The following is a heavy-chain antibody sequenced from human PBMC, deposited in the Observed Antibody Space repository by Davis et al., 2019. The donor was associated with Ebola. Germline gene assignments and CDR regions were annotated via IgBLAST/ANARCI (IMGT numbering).Heavy chain of an antibody. CDR2: INAGNGNT. CDR3: ARVGGWGPFDF. D-gene: IGHD3-16*01. Sequence: AASVKVSCKASGYTFTGYYMHWVRQAPGQRLEWMGWINAGNGNTKYSQKFQGRVTITWDTPASTAYMELSSLRSEDTAIYFCARVGGWGPFDFWGRGILVTVSS. CDR1: GYTFTGYY. J-gene: IGHJ4*02. V-gene: IGHV1-3*01.